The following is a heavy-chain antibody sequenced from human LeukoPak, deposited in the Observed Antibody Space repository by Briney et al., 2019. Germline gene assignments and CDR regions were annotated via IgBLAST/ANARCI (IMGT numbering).Heavy chain of an antibody. D-gene: IGHD3-10*01. J-gene: IGHJ3*02. CDR2: INPNSGGT. CDR1: GYTFTGYY. V-gene: IGHV1-2*02. Sequence: ASVKVSCKASGYTFTGYYMHWVRQAPGQGLEWMGWINPNSGGTNYAQKFQGRVTMTRDTSISTAYMELSRLRSDDTAVYYCARVPSGSGSYRSDAFDIWGQGTMVTVSS. CDR3: ARVPSGSGSYRSDAFDI.